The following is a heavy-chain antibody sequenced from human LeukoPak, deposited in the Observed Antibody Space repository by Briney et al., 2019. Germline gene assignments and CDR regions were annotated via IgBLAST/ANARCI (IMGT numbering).Heavy chain of an antibody. J-gene: IGHJ2*01. CDR3: ARHISLGYCSGGSCPYWYFDL. V-gene: IGHV3-7*01. CDR2: IKQDGSEK. CDR1: GFTFSSYW. Sequence: PGGSLRLSCAASGFTFSSYWMSWVRQAPGKGLEWMSNIKQDGSEKYYVDSVKGRFTISRDNAKNSLYLQMNSLRAEDTAVYYCARHISLGYCSGGSCPYWYFDLWGRGTLVTVSS. D-gene: IGHD2-15*01.